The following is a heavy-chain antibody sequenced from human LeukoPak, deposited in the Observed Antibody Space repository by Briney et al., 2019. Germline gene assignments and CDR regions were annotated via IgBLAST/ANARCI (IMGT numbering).Heavy chain of an antibody. J-gene: IGHJ4*02. CDR2: ISGSGGST. Sequence: GGSLGLSCAASGFTFSSYAMSWVRQAPGKGLEWVSAISGSGGSTYYADSVKGRFTISRDNSKNTLYLQMNSLRAEDTAVYCCAKARFATSGSGARFVIDYWGQGTLVTVSS. CDR3: AKARFATSGSGARFVIDY. CDR1: GFTFSSYA. D-gene: IGHD6-19*01. V-gene: IGHV3-23*01.